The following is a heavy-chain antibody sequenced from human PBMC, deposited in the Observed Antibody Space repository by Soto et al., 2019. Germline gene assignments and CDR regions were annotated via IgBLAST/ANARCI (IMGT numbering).Heavy chain of an antibody. J-gene: IGHJ4*02. Sequence: LSLTCTVSGGSISSYYWSWIRQPPGKGLEWVSGISWNSGSIGYADSVKGRFTISRDNAKDSLYLQMNSLRAEDTALYYCAKAPDYGVSRSLFDYWGQGTLVTVSS. V-gene: IGHV3-9*01. D-gene: IGHD4-17*01. CDR1: GGSISSYY. CDR2: ISWNSGSI. CDR3: AKAPDYGVSRSLFDY.